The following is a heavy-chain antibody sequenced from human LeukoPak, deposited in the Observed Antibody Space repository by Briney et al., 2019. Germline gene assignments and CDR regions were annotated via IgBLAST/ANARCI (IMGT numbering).Heavy chain of an antibody. J-gene: IGHJ4*02. CDR1: GGSISGYY. CDR3: AGAQRGYTHGYLGGGYFDY. V-gene: IGHV4-59*12. D-gene: IGHD5-18*01. Sequence: SEALSLTCTVSGGSISGYYWSWVRQPPGKGLEWIGYISNGGSSSYNPSLKSRGTMSVDTSKRQFSLNLTSVTAADTAVYYCAGAQRGYTHGYLGGGYFDYWGQGTLVTVSS. CDR2: ISNGGSS.